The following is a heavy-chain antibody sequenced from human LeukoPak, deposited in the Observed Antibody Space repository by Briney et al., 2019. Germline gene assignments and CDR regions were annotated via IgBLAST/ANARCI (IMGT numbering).Heavy chain of an antibody. CDR1: GFTFSTYA. J-gene: IGHJ4*02. CDR3: AKVRGSGSFPPYYFDS. CDR2: ISDSGSRT. V-gene: IGHV3-23*01. D-gene: IGHD3-10*01. Sequence: PGGSLRLSCAASGFTFSTYAMSWVRQAPGKGLEWVSSISDSGSRTYYTDSVKGRFTVSRDNSKSTLYVQMNSLRAEDTAVYYCAKVRGSGSFPPYYFDSWGQGTLVTVSS.